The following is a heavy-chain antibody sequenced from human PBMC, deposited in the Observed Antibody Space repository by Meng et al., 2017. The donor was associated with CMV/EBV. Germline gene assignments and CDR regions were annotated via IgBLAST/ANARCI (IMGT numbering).Heavy chain of an antibody. J-gene: IGHJ5*02. CDR3: ARDSVSGENWFDP. D-gene: IGHD5/OR15-5a*01. V-gene: IGHV1-2*02. CDR2: INPNSGGT. Sequence: ASVKVSCKASGYTFTGYYMHWVRQAPGQGLEWMGWINPNSGGTNYAQKFQGRVTMTRDTSISTAYMELSRLRSDDTAVYYCARDSVSGENWFDPWGQGTLVTVPQ. CDR1: GYTFTGYY.